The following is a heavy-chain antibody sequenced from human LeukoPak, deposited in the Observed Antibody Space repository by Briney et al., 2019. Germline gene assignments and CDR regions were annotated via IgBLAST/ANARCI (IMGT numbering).Heavy chain of an antibody. CDR2: ISWNSGNI. D-gene: IGHD6-19*01. CDR3: AKAPGYSSGWPHYFDY. J-gene: IGHJ4*02. Sequence: PGRSLRLSCAASGFTFDDYAMHWVRQAPGKGLEWVSGISWNSGNIGYADSMKGRFTISRDNAKNSLYLQMNSLRAGDMALYYCAKAPGYSSGWPHYFDYWGQGTLVTVSS. V-gene: IGHV3-9*03. CDR1: GFTFDDYA.